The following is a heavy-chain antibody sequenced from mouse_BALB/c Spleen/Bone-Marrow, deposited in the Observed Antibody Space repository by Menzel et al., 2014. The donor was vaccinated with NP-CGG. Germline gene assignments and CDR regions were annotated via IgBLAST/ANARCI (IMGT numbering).Heavy chain of an antibody. J-gene: IGHJ4*01. D-gene: IGHD2-14*01. Sequence: VKLLESGAELVRPGASVKLSCKASGHTFTSYWINWVKQRPGQGLEWIGNIYPSDSYTNYNQKFKDKAKLTVDKSSSTAYMQLSSPTSEDSAVYYCTRRDRYDYYAMDYWGQGTSVTVSS. CDR3: TRRDRYDYYAMDY. CDR2: IYPSDSYT. V-gene: IGHV1-69*02. CDR1: GHTFTSYW.